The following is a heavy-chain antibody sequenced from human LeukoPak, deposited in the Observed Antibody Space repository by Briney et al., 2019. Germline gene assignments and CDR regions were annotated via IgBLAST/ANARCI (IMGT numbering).Heavy chain of an antibody. J-gene: IGHJ4*02. Sequence: GGSLRLSCAASGFTVSSNYMSWVRQAPGKGLEWVSVIYSGGSTYYADTAKGRFTISRDNYKNTLYLPMNSLRAEETAVYYCARVTTIFGVVSQYYDYWGQGTLVTVSS. CDR3: ARVTTIFGVVSQYYDY. CDR2: IYSGGST. D-gene: IGHD3-3*01. V-gene: IGHV3-53*01. CDR1: GFTVSSNY.